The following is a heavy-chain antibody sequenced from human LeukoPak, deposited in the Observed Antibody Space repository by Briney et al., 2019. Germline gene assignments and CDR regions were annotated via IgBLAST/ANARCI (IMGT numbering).Heavy chain of an antibody. Sequence: SGGSLRLSCTTSGFGSKNYAMSWVRLAPGKGLEWVSIISATGVNTYYADSVKGRFTISRDNSKSTLYLQMNSLRAEDTAVYYCARQPAGYSYGAGAFDIWGQGTMVTVSS. CDR2: ISATGVNT. CDR3: ARQPAGYSYGAGAFDI. D-gene: IGHD5-18*01. CDR1: GFGSKNYA. J-gene: IGHJ3*02. V-gene: IGHV3-23*01.